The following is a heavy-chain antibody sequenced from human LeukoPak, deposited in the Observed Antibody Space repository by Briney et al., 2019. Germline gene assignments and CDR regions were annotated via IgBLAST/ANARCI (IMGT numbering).Heavy chain of an antibody. Sequence: SETLSLTCAVYGGSFSGYYWSWIRQPPGKGLEWIGEINHSGSTNYNPSLKSRVTISVDTSKNQFSLKLSSVTAADTAVYYCARASSLYCSGGSCYELVMVDWGQGTLVTVSS. CDR2: INHSGST. J-gene: IGHJ4*02. CDR1: GGSFSGYY. V-gene: IGHV4-34*01. CDR3: ARASSLYCSGGSCYELVMVD. D-gene: IGHD2-15*01.